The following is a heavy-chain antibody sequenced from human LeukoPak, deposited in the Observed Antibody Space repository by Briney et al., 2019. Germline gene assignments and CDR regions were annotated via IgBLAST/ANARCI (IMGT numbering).Heavy chain of an antibody. CDR2: IYYSGST. V-gene: IGHV4-39*01. Sequence: SETLSLTCTVSGGSISSSSYYWGWIRQPPGKGLEWIGSIYYSGSTYYNPSLKSRVTISVDTSKNQFSLKLSSVTAADTAVYYCARRRYSCGPGRYYFDYWGQGTLVTVSS. D-gene: IGHD5-18*01. CDR3: ARRRYSCGPGRYYFDY. J-gene: IGHJ4*02. CDR1: GGSISSSSYY.